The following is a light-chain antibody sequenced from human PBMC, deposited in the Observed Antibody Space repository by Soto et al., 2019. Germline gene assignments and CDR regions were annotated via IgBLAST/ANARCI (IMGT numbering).Light chain of an antibody. CDR1: QSISRY. CDR2: DAS. CDR3: QKCDYLPI. Sequence: DIPMTQSPSPLSASVGDRVTITCRASQSISRYLNWYQHKPGKAPKLLIYDASILEAGVPSRFSGSGSGTDFTFTISSLQPEDVATYYCQKCDYLPIFGPGTTVDFK. V-gene: IGKV1-33*01. J-gene: IGKJ3*01.